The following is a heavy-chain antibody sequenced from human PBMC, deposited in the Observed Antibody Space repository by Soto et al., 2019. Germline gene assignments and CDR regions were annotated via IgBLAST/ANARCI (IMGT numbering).Heavy chain of an antibody. CDR2: INWNGGST. CDR3: ARDVGYCSSTSCPHDAFDI. D-gene: IGHD2-2*01. Sequence: PGGSLRLSCAASGFTFDDYGMSWVRQAPGKGLEWASGINWNGGSTGYADSVKGRFTISRDNAKNSLYLQMNSLRAEDTALYHCARDVGYCSSTSCPHDAFDIWGQGTMVTVSS. J-gene: IGHJ3*02. V-gene: IGHV3-20*01. CDR1: GFTFDDYG.